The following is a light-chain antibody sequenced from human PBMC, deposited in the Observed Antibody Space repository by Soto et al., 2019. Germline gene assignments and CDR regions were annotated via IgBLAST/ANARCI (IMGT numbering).Light chain of an antibody. CDR3: QHYKISTRYS. CDR2: QAS. J-gene: IGKJ2*03. Sequence: DIQMTQSPCTLSASVGDRVTITCRASENINKWLAWYQQRPGTVPKRLIYQASNLESGVPARFSGSASGTDFTLTISSLQPEDFATYYCQHYKISTRYSFGQGTKVEIK. CDR1: ENINKW. V-gene: IGKV1-5*03.